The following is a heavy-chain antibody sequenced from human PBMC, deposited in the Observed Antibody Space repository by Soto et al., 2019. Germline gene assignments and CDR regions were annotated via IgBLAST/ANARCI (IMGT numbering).Heavy chain of an antibody. CDR2: IYYSGST. J-gene: IGHJ4*02. V-gene: IGHV4-59*08. CDR3: ARRYGSAIDY. D-gene: IGHD1-26*01. Sequence: QVQLQESGPGLVKPSETLSLTCTVSGGTISIWYWSWIRQPPGKGLDWIRYIYYSGSTNCNPALKSRVTISVDTSKNQFSLKLSSVTAADTAVYYCARRYGSAIDYWGQGTLVTVSS. CDR1: GGTISIWY.